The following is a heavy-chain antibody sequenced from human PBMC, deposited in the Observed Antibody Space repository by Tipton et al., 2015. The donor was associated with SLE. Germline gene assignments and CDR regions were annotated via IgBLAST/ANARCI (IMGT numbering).Heavy chain of an antibody. D-gene: IGHD1-1*01. CDR2: IFYGGST. V-gene: IGHV4-39*07. J-gene: IGHJ4*02. CDR1: GGSISGSSYY. CDR3: ARREVLDY. Sequence: GSLRLSCTVSGGSISGSSYYWGWIRQPPGRGLEFIGSIFYGGSTYYSPSLQSRVTISVDTSKTQLSLKLSSVTAADTAVYYCARREVLDYWGQGTLVTVSS.